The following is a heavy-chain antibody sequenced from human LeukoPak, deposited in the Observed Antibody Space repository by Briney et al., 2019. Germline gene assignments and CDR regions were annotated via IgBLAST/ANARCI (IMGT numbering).Heavy chain of an antibody. J-gene: IGHJ4*02. CDR3: AKPQLGATYYYFDY. CDR2: ISGSGGST. CDR1: GFTFSSYA. V-gene: IGHV3-23*01. D-gene: IGHD1-26*01. Sequence: GGSLRLSCAASGFTFSSYAMSWVRQAPGKGLEWASAISGSGGSTYYADSVKGRFTISRDNSKNTLYLQMNSLRAEDTAVYYSAKPQLGATYYYFDYWGQGTLVTVSS.